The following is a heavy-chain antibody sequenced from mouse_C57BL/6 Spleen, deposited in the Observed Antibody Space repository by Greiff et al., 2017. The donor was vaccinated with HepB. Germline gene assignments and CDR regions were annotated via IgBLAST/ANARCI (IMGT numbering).Heavy chain of an antibody. V-gene: IGHV1-82*01. D-gene: IGHD1-1*01. CDR1: GYAFSSSW. CDR2: IYPGDGDT. CDR3: ARYYGSSWFDY. Sequence: VQLVESGPELVKPGASVKISCKASGYAFSSSWMNWVKQRPGKGLEWIGRIYPGDGDTNYNGKFKGKATLTADKSSSTAYMHLSSLTSGDSAVYFCARYYGSSWFDYWGQGTTLTVSS. J-gene: IGHJ2*01.